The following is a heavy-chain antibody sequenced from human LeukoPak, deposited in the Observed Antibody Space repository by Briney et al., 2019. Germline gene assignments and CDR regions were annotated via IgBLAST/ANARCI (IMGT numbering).Heavy chain of an antibody. Sequence: PGGSLSFSCATSGFTFSGFWMCGFRTGPGKGLEWVANIKLDGRDRTYVDSVKGRFAISKDSAEKSLYLQMNSLRVEDTAVYYCVRDEKWGQGTLVTVSS. J-gene: IGHJ4*02. CDR1: GFTFSGFW. V-gene: IGHV3-7*01. CDR3: VRDEK. CDR2: IKLDGRDR.